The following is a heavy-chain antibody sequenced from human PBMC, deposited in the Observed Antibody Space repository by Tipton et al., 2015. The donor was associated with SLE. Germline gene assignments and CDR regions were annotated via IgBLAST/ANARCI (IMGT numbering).Heavy chain of an antibody. J-gene: IGHJ6*02. V-gene: IGHV4-39*07. CDR3: ASPSIAARPNYYYGMDV. Sequence: TLSLTCAVSGGSLNSSTDYWGWIRQPPGKGLEWIGSVSYGGSTYSNPSLKSRVTISVDTSKNHFSLKLTSVTAADTAVYYCASPSIAARPNYYYGMDVWGQGTTVTVSS. CDR1: GGSLNSSTDY. D-gene: IGHD6-6*01. CDR2: VSYGGST.